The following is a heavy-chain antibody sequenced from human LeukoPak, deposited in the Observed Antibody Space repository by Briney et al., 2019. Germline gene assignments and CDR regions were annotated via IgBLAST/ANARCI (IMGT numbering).Heavy chain of an antibody. V-gene: IGHV4-4*02. CDR2: IYHSGST. D-gene: IGHD2-2*01. Sequence: SETLSLTCAVSGGSISSSNWWSWVRQPPGKGPEWIGEIYHSGSTNYNPSLKSRVTISVDTSKNQFSLKLSSVTAADTAVYYCARTKVIVVVPAAPWAFDIWGQGTMVTVSS. CDR1: GGSISSSNW. CDR3: ARTKVIVVVPAAPWAFDI. J-gene: IGHJ3*02.